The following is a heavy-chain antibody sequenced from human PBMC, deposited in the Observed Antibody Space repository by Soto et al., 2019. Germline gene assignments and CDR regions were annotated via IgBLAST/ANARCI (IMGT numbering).Heavy chain of an antibody. Sequence: QVQLVQSGAEVKKPGASVKVSCKASGYTFTSYGISWVRQAPGQGLEWMGWISAYNGNTNYAQKLQGRVTMTTDTATSTAYMERRSLRSDDTAVYYCAIVITMVRGVPINYGMDVWGQGTTVTVSS. J-gene: IGHJ6*02. CDR2: ISAYNGNT. CDR1: GYTFTSYG. V-gene: IGHV1-18*01. D-gene: IGHD3-10*01. CDR3: AIVITMVRGVPINYGMDV.